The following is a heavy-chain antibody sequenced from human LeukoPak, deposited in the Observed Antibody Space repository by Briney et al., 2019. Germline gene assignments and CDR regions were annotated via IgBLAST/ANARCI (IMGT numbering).Heavy chain of an antibody. CDR2: ISSSSS. J-gene: IGHJ3*02. CDR1: GFTFSSYS. CDR3: ARAHIVATAFDI. Sequence: GGSLRLSCAASGFTFSSYSMNWVRQAPGKGLEWVSSISSSSSYAYSVKGRFTISRDNAKNSLYLQMNSLRAEDTAVYYCARAHIVATAFDIWGQGTMVTVSS. D-gene: IGHD5-12*01. V-gene: IGHV3-21*01.